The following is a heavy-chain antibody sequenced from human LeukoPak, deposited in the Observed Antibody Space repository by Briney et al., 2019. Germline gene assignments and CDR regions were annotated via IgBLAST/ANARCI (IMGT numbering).Heavy chain of an antibody. V-gene: IGHV3-15*01. D-gene: IGHD1-26*01. J-gene: IGHJ6*02. Sequence: GGSRRLSCAAYGFNFNYVWMSWVRQAPGKGLEWVGRIRTKINGETRDYAAPVKGRFTISRDDSKTTLYLQMNSLKTEDSAVYYCTTERNWELLRPLGMDIWGQGTTVTVSS. CDR2: IRTKINGETR. CDR3: TTERNWELLRPLGMDI. CDR1: GFNFNYVW.